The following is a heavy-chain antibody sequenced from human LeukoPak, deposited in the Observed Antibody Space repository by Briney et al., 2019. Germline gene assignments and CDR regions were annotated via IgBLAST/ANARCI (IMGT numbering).Heavy chain of an antibody. Sequence: SETLSLTCTVSGGSISSYYWSWIRQPPGKGLEWIGYIYYSGSTNYNPSLKSRVTISVDTSKNQFSLKLSSVTAADTAVYYCAGDSSGWSALDPWGQGTLVTVSS. CDR2: IYYSGST. V-gene: IGHV4-59*01. D-gene: IGHD6-19*01. CDR1: GGSISSYY. J-gene: IGHJ5*02. CDR3: AGDSSGWSALDP.